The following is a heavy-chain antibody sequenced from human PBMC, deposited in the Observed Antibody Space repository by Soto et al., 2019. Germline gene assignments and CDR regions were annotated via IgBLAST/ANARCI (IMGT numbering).Heavy chain of an antibody. CDR3: ARDTHSAGGWFDT. V-gene: IGHV1-69*17. D-gene: IGHD2-15*01. CDR2: ITPLFGIP. J-gene: IGHJ5*02. CDR1: GGTSRSLS. Sequence: QVQLVQSGAEVKKPGSSVKVSCKASGGTSRSLSITWVRQAPGQGLEWMGGITPLFGIPNYPQKFQGRLTITADKSTGPAYLDLSRLRSEYTAVYYCARDTHSAGGWFDTWGRGTLVTVSS.